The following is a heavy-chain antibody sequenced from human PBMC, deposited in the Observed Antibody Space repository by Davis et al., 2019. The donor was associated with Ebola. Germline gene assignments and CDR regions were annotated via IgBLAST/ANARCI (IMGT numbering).Heavy chain of an antibody. CDR2: IDWDDDK. CDR3: AHSRREFSPDYFDY. CDR1: GFSLSTSGMC. V-gene: IGHV2-70*12. Sequence: SGPTLVKPTQTLTLTCTFSGFSLSTSGMCVSWIRQPPGKALEWLARIDWDDDKYYSTSLKTRLTISKDTSKNQVVLRMTNMDPVDTGTYYCAHSRREFSPDYFDYWGQGTLVTVSS. J-gene: IGHJ4*02. D-gene: IGHD3-10*01.